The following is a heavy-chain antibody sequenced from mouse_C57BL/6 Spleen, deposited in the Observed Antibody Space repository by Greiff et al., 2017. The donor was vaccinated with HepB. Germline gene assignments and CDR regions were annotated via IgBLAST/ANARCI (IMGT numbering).Heavy chain of an antibody. D-gene: IGHD1-3*01. CDR2: IYPGSGST. CDR3: ARYKLVDYYFDY. J-gene: IGHJ2*01. CDR1: GYTFTSYW. V-gene: IGHV1-55*01. Sequence: QVQLQQPGAELVKPGASVKMSCKASGYTFTSYWITWVKQRPGQGLEWIGDIYPGSGSTNYNEKFKSKATLTVDTSSSTAYMQLSSLTSEDSAVYYCARYKLVDYYFDYWGQGTTLTVSS.